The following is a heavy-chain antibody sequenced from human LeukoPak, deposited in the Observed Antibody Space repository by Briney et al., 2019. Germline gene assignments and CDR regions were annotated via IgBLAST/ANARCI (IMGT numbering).Heavy chain of an antibody. CDR3: ARGDQAYFDY. D-gene: IGHD2-21*02. CDR2: ISGSGGST. Sequence: GRSLRLSCAASGFTFSSYGMSWVRQAPGKGLEWVSAISGSGGSTYYADSVKGRFTISRDNSKNTLYLQMNSLRAEDTAVYYCARGDQAYFDYWGQGTLVTVSS. V-gene: IGHV3-23*01. J-gene: IGHJ4*02. CDR1: GFTFSSYG.